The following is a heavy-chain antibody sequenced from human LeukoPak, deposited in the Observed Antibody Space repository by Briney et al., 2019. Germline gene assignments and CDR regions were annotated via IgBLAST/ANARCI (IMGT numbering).Heavy chain of an antibody. V-gene: IGHV3-53*05. Sequence: GGSLRLSCAASGFTVSSNYMSWVRQAPGKGLEWVSVIYSGGSTYYADSVKGRFTISRDNSKYTLYLQKNSLRAEDTAVYYCARAGHSYGPEYGMDVWGQGTTVTVSS. J-gene: IGHJ6*02. CDR2: IYSGGST. D-gene: IGHD5-18*01. CDR3: ARAGHSYGPEYGMDV. CDR1: GFTVSSNY.